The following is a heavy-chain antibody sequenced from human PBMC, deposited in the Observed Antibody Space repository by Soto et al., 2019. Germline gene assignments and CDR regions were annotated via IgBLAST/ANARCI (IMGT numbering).Heavy chain of an antibody. J-gene: IGHJ3*02. CDR2: MNPNSGNT. Sequence: VASVKVSCKASGYTITSYDINWVRQATGQGLEWMGWMNPNSGNTGYAQKFQGRVTMTRNTSISTAYMELSSLRAEDTAVYYCAAAAGTSDAFDIWGQGTMVTVS. CDR3: AAAAGTSDAFDI. D-gene: IGHD6-13*01. V-gene: IGHV1-8*01. CDR1: GYTITSYD.